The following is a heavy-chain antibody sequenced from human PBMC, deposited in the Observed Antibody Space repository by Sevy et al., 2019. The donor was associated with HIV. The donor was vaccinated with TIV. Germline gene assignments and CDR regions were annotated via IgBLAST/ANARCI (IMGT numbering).Heavy chain of an antibody. J-gene: IGHJ6*02. CDR3: AREDSDDTSAYYYFYYRMDV. V-gene: IGHV1-2*06. CDR1: GYTFTAYY. CDR2: IHPKSGAT. Sequence: ASVKVSCKASGYTFTAYYIHWLRQAPGQGLEWMGRIHPKSGATNYAQKFQGRVTMTRDTSISTSFMELTSLRSDDTAVYYCAREDSDDTSAYYYFYYRMDVWGQGTTVTVSS. D-gene: IGHD3-22*01.